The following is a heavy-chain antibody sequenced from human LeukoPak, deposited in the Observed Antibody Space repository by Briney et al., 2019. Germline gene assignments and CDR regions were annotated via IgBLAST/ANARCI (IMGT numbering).Heavy chain of an antibody. J-gene: IGHJ4*02. CDR2: IIPIFGTA. V-gene: IGHV1-69*05. CDR3: ASSHCGGDCYWVY. CDR1: GGTFSSYA. D-gene: IGHD2-21*02. Sequence: GASVKVSRKASGGTFSSYAISWVRQAPGQGLEWMGGIIPIFGTANYAQKFQGRVTITTDESTSTAYMELSSLRSEDTAVYYCASSHCGGDCYWVYWGQGTLVTVSS.